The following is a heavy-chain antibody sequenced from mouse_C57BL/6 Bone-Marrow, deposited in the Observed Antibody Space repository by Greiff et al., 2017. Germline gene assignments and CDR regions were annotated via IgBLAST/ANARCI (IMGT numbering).Heavy chain of an antibody. J-gene: IGHJ3*01. D-gene: IGHD1-1*01. Sequence: QVHVKQPGAELVKPGASVKMSCKASGYTFTSYWITWVKQRPGQGLEWIGDIYPGSGSTNYNEKFKSKATLTVDTSSSTAYMQLSSLTSEDSAVYYCARALYDGSSSFAYWGQGTLVTVSA. V-gene: IGHV1-55*01. CDR2: IYPGSGST. CDR3: ARALYDGSSSFAY. CDR1: GYTFTSYW.